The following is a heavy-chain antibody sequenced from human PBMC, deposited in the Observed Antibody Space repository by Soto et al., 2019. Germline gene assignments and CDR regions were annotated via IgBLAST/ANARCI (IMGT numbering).Heavy chain of an antibody. CDR2: IYYSGST. CDR1: GGSISRYY. J-gene: IGHJ6*02. V-gene: IGHV4-59*01. Sequence: QVQLQESGPGLVKPSETLSLTCTVSGGSISRYYWSWIRQPPGKGLEWIGYIYYSGSTNYNPSLKSRVTISVDTSKNQFSLKLSSVTAADTAVYYCARDVYCISTSCHYMDVWGQGTTVTVSS. CDR3: ARDVYCISTSCHYMDV. D-gene: IGHD2-2*01.